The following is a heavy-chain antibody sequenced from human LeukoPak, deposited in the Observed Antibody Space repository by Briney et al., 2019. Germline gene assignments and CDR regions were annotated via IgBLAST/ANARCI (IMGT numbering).Heavy chain of an antibody. CDR1: GGSISSYY. J-gene: IGHJ3*02. D-gene: IGHD4-17*01. Sequence: SETLSFTCTVSGGSISSYYWSWIRQPPGKGLEWIGYIYYSGSTNYNPSLKSRVTISVDTSKNQFSLKLSSVTAADTAVYYCASRTLNDYGDYGPFDIWGQGTMVTVSS. V-gene: IGHV4-59*01. CDR3: ASRTLNDYGDYGPFDI. CDR2: IYYSGST.